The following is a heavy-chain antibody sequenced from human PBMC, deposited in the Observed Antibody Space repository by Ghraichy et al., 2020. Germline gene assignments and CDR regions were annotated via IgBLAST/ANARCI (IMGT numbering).Heavy chain of an antibody. D-gene: IGHD3-16*01. CDR1: GFTFSNYA. Sequence: LTCAASGFTFSNYAMSWVRQAPGKGLEWVSAISGSGGSTYYADSVKGRFTISRDNSKNTLYLQMNSLRAEDTAVYYCAKCDVGGRPYYFAYWGQGTLVTVSS. CDR3: AKCDVGGRPYYFAY. V-gene: IGHV3-23*01. CDR2: ISGSGGST. J-gene: IGHJ4*02.